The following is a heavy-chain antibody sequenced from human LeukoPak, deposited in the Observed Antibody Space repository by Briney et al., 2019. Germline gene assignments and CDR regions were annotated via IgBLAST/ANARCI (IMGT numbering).Heavy chain of an antibody. CDR3: AREMTTIQDLDY. V-gene: IGHV3-21*01. J-gene: IGHJ4*02. CDR1: GFTFSSYS. CDR2: ITTSSDYM. D-gene: IGHD5-24*01. Sequence: GGSLRLSCAASGFTFSSYSMNWVRQAPGKWLEWVSSITTSSDYMFYADSVKGRFTISRDNAKNSLYLQMNTLRGEDTAVYYCAREMTTIQDLDYWGQGTLVTVSS.